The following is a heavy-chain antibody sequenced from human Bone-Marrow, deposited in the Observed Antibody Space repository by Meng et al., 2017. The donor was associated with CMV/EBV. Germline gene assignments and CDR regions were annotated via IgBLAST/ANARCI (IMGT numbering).Heavy chain of an antibody. CDR1: GGSIRSSSYY. CDR2: IFYSGST. CDR3: VRVNSSGWTYYFDY. D-gene: IGHD6-19*01. J-gene: IGHJ4*02. Sequence: SETLSLTCTVSGGSIRSSSYYWGWIRQPPGKGLEWIGSIFYSGSTYYSPSLKSRVTISVDTSKNQFSLKLSSVTAADTAVYYCVRVNSSGWTYYFDYWGQGTLVTVSS. V-gene: IGHV4-39*07.